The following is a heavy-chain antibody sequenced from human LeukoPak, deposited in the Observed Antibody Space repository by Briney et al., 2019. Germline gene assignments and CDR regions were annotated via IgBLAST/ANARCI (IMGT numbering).Heavy chain of an antibody. D-gene: IGHD3-22*01. CDR1: GFTFCSFE. CDR3: ARRMWGYDSSGYGY. V-gene: IGHV3-48*03. CDR2: ISSSGSTK. J-gene: IGHJ4*02. Sequence: GGSLSLSCAASGFTFCSFEMNWVRQAPGKGLEWVSYISSSGSTKYYADSVKGRFTISRDNAKNSLYLQMNSLRAEDTALYYCARRMWGYDSSGYGYWGQGTLVTVSS.